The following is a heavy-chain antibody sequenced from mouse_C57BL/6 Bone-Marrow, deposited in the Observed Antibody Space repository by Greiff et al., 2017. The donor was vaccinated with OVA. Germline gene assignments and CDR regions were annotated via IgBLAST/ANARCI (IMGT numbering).Heavy chain of an antibody. CDR1: GFSLSTSGMG. V-gene: IGHV8-12*01. CDR3: ARRRVITTVVAHWYFDV. CDR2: IYWDDDK. Sequence: QVTLKVCGPGILQSSQTLSLTCSFSGFSLSTSGMGVRWIRQPSGKGLEWLAHIYWDDDKRYNPSLKSRLTISKDTSRNQVFLKITSVDTADTATYYCARRRVITTVVAHWYFDVWGTGTTVTVSS. J-gene: IGHJ1*03. D-gene: IGHD1-1*01.